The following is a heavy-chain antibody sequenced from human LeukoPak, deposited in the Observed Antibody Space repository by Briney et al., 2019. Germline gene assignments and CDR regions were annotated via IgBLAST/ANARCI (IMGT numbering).Heavy chain of an antibody. V-gene: IGHV1-18*01. D-gene: IGHD6-19*01. CDR1: GYTFTNGG. CDR2: GSVYNGRS. CDR3: ARDRSSGGSGY. Sequence: ASVKVSCKASGYTFTNGGINWVRQAPGQGLELMWLGSVYNGRSNYAKKSQGRGTMTTDTSTTTAYMELRSLRSDDTAVYHCARDRSSGGSGYWGQGTLVTVSS. J-gene: IGHJ4*02.